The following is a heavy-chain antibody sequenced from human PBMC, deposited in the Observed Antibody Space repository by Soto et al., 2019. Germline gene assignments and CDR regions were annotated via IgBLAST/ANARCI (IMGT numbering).Heavy chain of an antibody. CDR1: GFTFSSYA. D-gene: IGHD2-2*01. CDR3: AKEPNCSSTSCYEVGAFDI. CDR2: ISGSGGST. V-gene: IGHV3-23*01. Sequence: EVQLLESGGGLVQPGGSLRLSCAASGFTFSSYAMSWVRQAPGKGLEWVSAISGSGGSTYYADSVKGRFTISRENSKNTLYLQMNSLRAEDTAAYYCAKEPNCSSTSCYEVGAFDIWGQGTMVTVSS. J-gene: IGHJ3*02.